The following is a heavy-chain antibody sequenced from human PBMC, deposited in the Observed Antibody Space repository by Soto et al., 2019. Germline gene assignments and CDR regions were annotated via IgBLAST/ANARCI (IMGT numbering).Heavy chain of an antibody. D-gene: IGHD4-17*01. V-gene: IGHV3-30*03. Sequence: PGGSLRLSCAASEFTFSNYAMHWVRQAPGKGLQWLAVISFDGNNKYYADSVEGRFTISRDNSKNTLYLQMNSLRPEDTAMYYCARGPSYSDSYFDRWGQGTLVTVSS. J-gene: IGHJ4*02. CDR1: EFTFSNYA. CDR3: ARGPSYSDSYFDR. CDR2: ISFDGNNK.